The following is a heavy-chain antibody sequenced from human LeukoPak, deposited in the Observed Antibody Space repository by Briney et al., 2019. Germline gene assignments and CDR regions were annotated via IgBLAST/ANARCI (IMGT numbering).Heavy chain of an antibody. D-gene: IGHD3-22*01. J-gene: IGHJ4*02. CDR1: GFTFNNYL. CDR3: ARDSGYYGLAFDY. Sequence: GGSLRLSCAASGFTFNNYLMHWVRQAPGKGLDWVAVIVEDGTNQYYADSVKGRFTISRDNAKNSLYLQMNSLRAEDTAVYYCARDSGYYGLAFDYWGQGTLVTVSS. CDR2: IVEDGTNQ. V-gene: IGHV3-30*04.